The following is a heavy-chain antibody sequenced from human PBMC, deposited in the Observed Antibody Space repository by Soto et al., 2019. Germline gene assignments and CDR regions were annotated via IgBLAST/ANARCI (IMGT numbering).Heavy chain of an antibody. CDR1: GFSLSTSGVG. D-gene: IGHD4-17*01. J-gene: IGHJ1*01. Sequence: SGPTMVNPTQTLTLTCTFSGFSLSTSGVGVGWIRQPPGKALEWLALIYWDDDKRYSPSLKSRLTITKDTSKNQVVLTMTNMDPVDTATYYCAHRRLGWATVDVQHWGQGTRVTVSS. V-gene: IGHV2-5*02. CDR2: IYWDDDK. CDR3: AHRRLGWATVDVQH.